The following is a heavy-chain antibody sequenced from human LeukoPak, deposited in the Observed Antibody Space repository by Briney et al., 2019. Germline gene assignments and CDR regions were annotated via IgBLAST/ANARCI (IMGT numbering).Heavy chain of an antibody. J-gene: IGHJ4*02. V-gene: IGHV4-59*01. D-gene: IGHD4-17*01. CDR2: IYYSGST. Sequence: SETLSLTCTVSGGSISSYYWHWIRQPPGEGLEWIWYIYYSGSTNSNPSLKSRVTISVDTSKNQFSLKLSSVTAADTAVYHCARDRGDYNFDYWGQGTLVTVSS. CDR3: ARDRGDYNFDY. CDR1: GGSISSYY.